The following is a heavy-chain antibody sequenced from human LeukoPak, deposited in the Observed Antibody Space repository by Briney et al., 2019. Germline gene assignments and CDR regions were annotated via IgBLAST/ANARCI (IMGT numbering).Heavy chain of an antibody. CDR2: INYDGSKK. V-gene: IGHV3-33*01. CDR3: ARAGYYRFDY. J-gene: IGHJ4*02. Sequence: PGTSLRLSCAASGFNFRRFGMHWVRQAPGKGLQWVAVINYDGSKKDYVESVRGRFTISRDDSGNTLHLQMNSLRAEDTAVYYCARAGYYRFDYWGQGTLVIVSS. D-gene: IGHD3-10*01. CDR1: GFNFRRFG.